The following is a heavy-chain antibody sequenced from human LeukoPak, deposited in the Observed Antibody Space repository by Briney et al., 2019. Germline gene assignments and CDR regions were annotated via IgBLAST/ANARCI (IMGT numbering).Heavy chain of an antibody. D-gene: IGHD5-18*01. Sequence: SETLSLTCTVSGGSISTSNYYWGWIRQPPGKGLEWIGNIFYSGSTYYSPSLRSRVTISLDTSRNQFSLKLNSVTAADTAVYYCARVFSYGVYSDYWGQGTLVTVSS. CDR2: IFYSGST. V-gene: IGHV4-39*07. J-gene: IGHJ4*02. CDR3: ARVFSYGVYSDY. CDR1: GGSISTSNYY.